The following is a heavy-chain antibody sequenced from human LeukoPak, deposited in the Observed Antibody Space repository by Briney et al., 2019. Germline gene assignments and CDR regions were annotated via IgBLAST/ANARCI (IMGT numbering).Heavy chain of an antibody. D-gene: IGHD3-10*01. V-gene: IGHV4-59*01. CDR1: GGSISSYY. Sequence: SETLSLTCTVSGGSISSYYWSWIRQPPGKGLEWIGYIYCSGSTNYNPSLKSRVTISVDTSKNQFSLKLSSVTAADTAVYYCARGGYGSGSYYNEWGQGTLVTVSS. J-gene: IGHJ4*02. CDR3: ARGGYGSGSYYNE. CDR2: IYCSGST.